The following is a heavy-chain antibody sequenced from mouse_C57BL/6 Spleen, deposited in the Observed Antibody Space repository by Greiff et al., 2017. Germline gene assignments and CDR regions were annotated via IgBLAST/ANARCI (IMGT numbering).Heavy chain of an antibody. CDR3: ASGDWAYYAMDY. Sequence: EVQVVESGGGLVKPGGSLKLSCAASGFTFSSYAMSWVRQTPEKRLEWVATISDGGSYTYYPDNVKGRVTISRDNAKNNLYLQMGHLKSEDTARYYCASGDWAYYAMDYWGQGTSVTVSS. J-gene: IGHJ4*01. CDR1: GFTFSSYA. V-gene: IGHV5-4*01. D-gene: IGHD4-1*01. CDR2: ISDGGSYT.